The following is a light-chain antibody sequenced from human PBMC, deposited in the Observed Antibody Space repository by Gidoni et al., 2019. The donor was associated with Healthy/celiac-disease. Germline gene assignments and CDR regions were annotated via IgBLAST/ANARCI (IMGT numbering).Light chain of an antibody. Sequence: QSALTQPPSASGSPGQSVTISCTGTSSDVGGYNYVSWYQQPPGKAPKLMIYEVSKLPSGVPDRFSGSKSGNTASLTVSGLQAEDEADYYCSSYAGSNNWVFGGGTKLTVL. CDR3: SSYAGSNNWV. V-gene: IGLV2-8*01. CDR2: EVS. CDR1: SSDVGGYNY. J-gene: IGLJ3*02.